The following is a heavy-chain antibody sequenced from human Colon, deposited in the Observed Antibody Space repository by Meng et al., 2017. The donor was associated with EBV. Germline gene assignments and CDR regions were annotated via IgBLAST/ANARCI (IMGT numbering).Heavy chain of an antibody. J-gene: IGHJ2*01. D-gene: IGHD7-27*01. CDR3: SRGVDSYKLGNL. Sequence: QGQHHQWGAGLLRPSESLSLTCVVYGGSLSDYYCSWIRQSPGRGLEWIGEIHPSGSIFYNPSLQSRVTISVDTSKNQFSLNLNSVTAADTAVYFCSRGVDSYKLGNLWGRGTLVTVSS. V-gene: IGHV4-34*01. CDR2: IHPSGSI. CDR1: GGSLSDYY.